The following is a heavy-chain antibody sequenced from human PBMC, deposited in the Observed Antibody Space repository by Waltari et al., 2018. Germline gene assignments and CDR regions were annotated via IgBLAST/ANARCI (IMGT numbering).Heavy chain of an antibody. D-gene: IGHD2-15*01. CDR2: VHKDGER. CDR3: VRQLLGYYSAMDV. Sequence: QLQLKESGPGLVRPSETLSLNCRVSAGFISDGVSYLGRVRKSPGKGLWWIGNVHKDGERFYNQAPRSGISISGDMSTPLLCLELLFVTAADAAVYYCVRQLLGYYSAMDVWGQGTRVTVSS. J-gene: IGHJ6*02. V-gene: IGHV4-39*01. CDR1: AGFISDGVSY.